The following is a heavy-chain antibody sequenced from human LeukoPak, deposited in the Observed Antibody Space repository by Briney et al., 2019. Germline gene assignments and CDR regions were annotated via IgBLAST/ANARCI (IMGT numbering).Heavy chain of an antibody. J-gene: IGHJ4*02. Sequence: PGGSLRLSCAASGFTVSSNYMTWVRQAPGKGLEWVSVIYSGGNTYYADSVKGRFTISRDNSKNTLYLQMNSLRAEDTAVYYCARRGYGDYAPFDYWGQGTLVTVSS. V-gene: IGHV3-66*04. CDR2: IYSGGNT. CDR1: GFTVSSNY. D-gene: IGHD4-17*01. CDR3: ARRGYGDYAPFDY.